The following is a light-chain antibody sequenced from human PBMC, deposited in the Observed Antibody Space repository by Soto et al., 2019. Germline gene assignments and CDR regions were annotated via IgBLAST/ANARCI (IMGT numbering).Light chain of an antibody. V-gene: IGKV1-5*01. Sequence: DIQMTQSPSSLSASVVDRVTITCRASQSISSWLAWYQHRPGKAPSLLIYDASTLRSGVPSRFSGSGSGTEFTLTISSLQADDFATYYCQQSDTYPLTFGQGTRLEIK. CDR2: DAS. CDR1: QSISSW. CDR3: QQSDTYPLT. J-gene: IGKJ5*01.